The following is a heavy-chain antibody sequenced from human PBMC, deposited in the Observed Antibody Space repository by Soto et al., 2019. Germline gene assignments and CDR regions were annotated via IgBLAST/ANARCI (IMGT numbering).Heavy chain of an antibody. Sequence: PSETLSLTCTVSGGSISSDSYYWGWIRQSPEKGLEWIASISYSGSTYYNPTLKSRLIISVDTSKSQFSLKLSSVTAADTAVYYCARWAPSRGHYGMDVWGQGTTVTVSS. CDR1: GGSISSDSYY. CDR3: ARWAPSRGHYGMDV. J-gene: IGHJ6*02. D-gene: IGHD1-26*01. V-gene: IGHV4-39*07. CDR2: ISYSGST.